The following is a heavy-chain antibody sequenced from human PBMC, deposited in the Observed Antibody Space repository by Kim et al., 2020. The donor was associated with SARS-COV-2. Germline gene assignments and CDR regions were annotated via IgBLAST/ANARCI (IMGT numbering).Heavy chain of an antibody. Sequence: GGSLRLACAASGFSISNFWMSWVRQAPGKGLEWVASIKQDGSARHYVDSVTGRFIVSRVNAENSLYLQMNSLRVDDTAVYFCATSYGDYEDYWGQGTLVTVSS. V-gene: IGHV3-7*01. D-gene: IGHD4-17*01. J-gene: IGHJ4*02. CDR3: ATSYGDYEDY. CDR1: GFSISNFW. CDR2: IKQDGSAR.